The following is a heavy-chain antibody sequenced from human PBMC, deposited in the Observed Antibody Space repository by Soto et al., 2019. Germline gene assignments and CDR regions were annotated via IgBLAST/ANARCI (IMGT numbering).Heavy chain of an antibody. V-gene: IGHV1-69*13. CDR3: ARDLESSGNYYSYGMDV. CDR1: GGTFSSYA. D-gene: IGHD6-19*01. CDR2: IIPIFGTA. Sequence: SVKVSCKASGGTFSSYAISWVRQAPGQGLEWMGGIIPIFGTANYAQKFQGRVTITADESTSTAYMELSSLRSEDTAVYYCARDLESSGNYYSYGMDVWGPGTTVTVFS. J-gene: IGHJ6*02.